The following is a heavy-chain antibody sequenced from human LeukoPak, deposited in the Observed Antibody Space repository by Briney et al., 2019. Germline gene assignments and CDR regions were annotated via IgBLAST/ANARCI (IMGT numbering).Heavy chain of an antibody. CDR3: ARSNPRRGYSGYGELDAFDI. CDR1: GYTFTSYA. J-gene: IGHJ3*02. V-gene: IGHV1-3*01. Sequence: ASVKVSCKASGYTFTSYAMHWVRQAPGQRLEWMGWINAGNGNTKYSQKFQGRVTITRDTSASTAYMELSSLRSEDTAVYYCARSNPRRGYSGYGELDAFDIWGQGTMVTVSS. D-gene: IGHD5-12*01. CDR2: INAGNGNT.